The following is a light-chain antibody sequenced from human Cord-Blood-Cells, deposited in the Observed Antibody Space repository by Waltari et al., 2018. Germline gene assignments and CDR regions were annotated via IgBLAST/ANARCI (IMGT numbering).Light chain of an antibody. CDR1: SSDVGGYNY. J-gene: IGLJ1*01. CDR3: SSYTSSSTLV. CDR2: EVS. Sequence: QSALTQPASVSGSPGQSITISCTGTSSDVGGYNYVSWYQQHPGKAPKLMIYEVSNRTLGGSNRFSGSKAGHAASLTISGLQAEDEADYYCSSYTSSSTLVFGTGTKVTVL. V-gene: IGLV2-14*01.